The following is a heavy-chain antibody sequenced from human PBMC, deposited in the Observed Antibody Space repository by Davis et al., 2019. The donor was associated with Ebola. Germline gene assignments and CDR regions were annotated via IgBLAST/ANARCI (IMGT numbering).Heavy chain of an antibody. J-gene: IGHJ5*02. V-gene: IGHV5-51*01. CDR1: GYGFADYW. D-gene: IGHD6-13*01. CDR3: ARSEAAANDWFDP. CDR2: IYAGDSDS. Sequence: GESLKISCKGSGYGFADYWIAWVRQTPGKGLEWMGIIYAGDSDSRYSPSFEGQVTISVDRSITTAYLQWRSLRTSDTAMYYCARSEAAANDWFDPWGQGTLVTVSS.